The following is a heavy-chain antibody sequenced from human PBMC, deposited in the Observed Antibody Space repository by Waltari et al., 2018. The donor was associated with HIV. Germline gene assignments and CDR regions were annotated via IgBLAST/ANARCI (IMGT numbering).Heavy chain of an antibody. Sequence: EVQLVESGGGLIQPGRSLRISCAASGFTLHNNVMHWVRQIPGKGLEWVSGITGNSGRVDYADSVKGRFTVSRDNAKNSLYLQMDSLKTEDTALYYCAKDNAPGSIDYWGQGTLVTVSS. CDR3: AKDNAPGSIDY. V-gene: IGHV3-9*01. CDR2: ITGNSGRV. CDR1: GFTLHNNV. J-gene: IGHJ4*02. D-gene: IGHD1-1*01.